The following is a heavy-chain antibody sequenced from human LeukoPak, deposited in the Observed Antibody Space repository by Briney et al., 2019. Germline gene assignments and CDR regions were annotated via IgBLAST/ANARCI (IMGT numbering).Heavy chain of an antibody. V-gene: IGHV4-39*07. CDR2: IYYSGST. CDR1: GGSISSSSYY. Sequence: PSETLSLTCTVSGGSISSSSYYWGWIRQPPGMGLEWIGSIYYSGSTYYNPSLKSRVTISVDTSKNQFSLKLSSVTAADTAVYYCARDLRGSYNIDYWGQGTLVTVSS. CDR3: ARDLRGSYNIDY. D-gene: IGHD1-26*01. J-gene: IGHJ4*02.